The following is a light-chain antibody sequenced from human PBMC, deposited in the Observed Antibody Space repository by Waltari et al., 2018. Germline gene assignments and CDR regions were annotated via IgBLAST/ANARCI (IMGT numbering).Light chain of an antibody. J-gene: IGLJ1*01. CDR2: DVN. Sequence: QSALTQTRPVSGSPGQSVTISCTGTKSDVGGYNYVPWYQHPPGKAPKFIIYDVNKRPSGVPDRFSGAKSGNTASLTISGLQADDEADYFCCSYAGAYRVFGTGTKVTVL. V-gene: IGLV2-11*01. CDR3: CSYAGAYRV. CDR1: KSDVGGYNY.